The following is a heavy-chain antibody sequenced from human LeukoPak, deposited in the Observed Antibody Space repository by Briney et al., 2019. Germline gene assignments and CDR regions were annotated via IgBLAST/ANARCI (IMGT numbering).Heavy chain of an antibody. Sequence: PGGSLRLSCAASGFTFSSYGMSWVRQAPGKGLEWVSAISGSGGSTYYADSVKGRFTISRDNSKNTLYPQMNSLRAEDTAVYYCAKGEYYGSGSYYRFDPFDYWGQGTLVTVSS. CDR1: GFTFSSYG. V-gene: IGHV3-23*01. CDR3: AKGEYYGSGSYYRFDPFDY. J-gene: IGHJ4*02. D-gene: IGHD3-10*01. CDR2: ISGSGGST.